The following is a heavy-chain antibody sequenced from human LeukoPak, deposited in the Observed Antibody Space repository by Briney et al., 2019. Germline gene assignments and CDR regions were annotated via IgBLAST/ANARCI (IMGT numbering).Heavy chain of an antibody. CDR3: ARRYSSSYYFDY. CDR2: IYHSGST. CDR1: GDSITNNY. Sequence: SETLSLTCTVSGDSITNNYWSWIRQPPGKGLEWIGYIYHSGSTDYNPSLKSRVTISVDRSKNQFSLKLSSVTAADTAVYYCARRYSSSYYFDYWGQGTLVTVSS. J-gene: IGHJ4*02. D-gene: IGHD6-6*01. V-gene: IGHV4-59*12.